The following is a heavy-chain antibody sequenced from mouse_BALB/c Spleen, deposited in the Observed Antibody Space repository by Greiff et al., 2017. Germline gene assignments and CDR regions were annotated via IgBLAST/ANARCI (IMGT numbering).Heavy chain of an antibody. Sequence: VQLQQSGAELVKPGASVKLSCKASGYTFTSYYMHWVKQRPEQGLEWIGWIDPENGNTIYDPKFQGMASITADTSSNTAYLQLSSLTSEDTAVYYCARWAYDGYVFAYWGQGTLVTVSA. V-gene: IGHV14-1*02. CDR1: GYTFTSYY. J-gene: IGHJ3*01. CDR3: ARWAYDGYVFAY. CDR2: IDPENGNT. D-gene: IGHD2-3*01.